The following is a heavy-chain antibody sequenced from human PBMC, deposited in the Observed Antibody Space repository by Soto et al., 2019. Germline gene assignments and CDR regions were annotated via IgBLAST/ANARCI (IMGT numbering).Heavy chain of an antibody. V-gene: IGHV3-21*02. CDR2: ISSSSNYI. Sequence: EVQLVESGGGLVKPGGSLRLSCAASGFTFSTYTMSWVRQAPGKGLEWVSSISSSSNYIYYSDSVKGRFTISRDNAKNSLYLQMNSLRAEDTAVYYCARVVAYRDFDYWGQGTLVTVSS. J-gene: IGHJ4*02. CDR1: GFTFSTYT. D-gene: IGHD2-15*01. CDR3: ARVVAYRDFDY.